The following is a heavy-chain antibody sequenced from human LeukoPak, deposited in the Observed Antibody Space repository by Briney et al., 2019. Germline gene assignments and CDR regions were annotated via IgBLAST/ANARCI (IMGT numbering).Heavy chain of an antibody. J-gene: IGHJ4*02. D-gene: IGHD1-26*01. CDR2: VFYSRST. CDR1: GASVSSSSYY. Sequence: SETLSLTCTVSGASVSSSSYYWEWIRQPPGKGLEWVGSVFYSRSTYYNPSLKSRVTMSVDTSKNQFSLRLSSVTATDTAVYYCATRRSGSHPYYWGQGTLVTVSS. V-gene: IGHV4-39*01. CDR3: ATRRSGSHPYY.